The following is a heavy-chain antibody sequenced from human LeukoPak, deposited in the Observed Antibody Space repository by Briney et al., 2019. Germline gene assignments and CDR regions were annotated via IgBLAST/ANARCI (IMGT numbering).Heavy chain of an antibody. D-gene: IGHD6-13*01. J-gene: IGHJ4*02. CDR3: ARSNWGYSSSWYPGAVDY. CDR2: ISYDGSNK. V-gene: IGHV3-30*09. Sequence: GGSLRLSCAASGFTFSSYAMHWVRQAPGKGLEWVAVISYDGSNKYYADSVKGRFAISRDNSKNTLYLQMNSLRAEDTAVYYCARSNWGYSSSWYPGAVDYWGQGTLVTVSS. CDR1: GFTFSSYA.